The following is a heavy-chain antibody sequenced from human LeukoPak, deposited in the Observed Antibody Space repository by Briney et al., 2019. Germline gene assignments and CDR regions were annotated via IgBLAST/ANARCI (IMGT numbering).Heavy chain of an antibody. D-gene: IGHD2-2*01. CDR2: INPNSGGT. J-gene: IGHJ5*02. CDR1: GYTFTGYY. V-gene: IGHV1-2*02. Sequence: GASVKVSCKASGYTFTGYYMHWVRQAPGQGLEWMGWINPNSGGTNYAQKFQGRVTMTRDTSISTAYMELSRLRSDDTAVYYCARGVPGYCSSTSCYPADSDGLGAWFDPWGREPWSPSPQ. CDR3: ARGVPGYCSSTSCYPADSDGLGAWFDP.